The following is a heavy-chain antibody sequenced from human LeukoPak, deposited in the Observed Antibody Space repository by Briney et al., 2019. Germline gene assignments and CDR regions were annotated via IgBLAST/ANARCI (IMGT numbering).Heavy chain of an antibody. D-gene: IGHD6-13*01. J-gene: IGHJ4*02. CDR3: IAAAGTSDDY. CDR2: IKPSGGST. Sequence: ASVKVSCKASGYTFTSYYMHWVRQPPGQGLEWMGIIKPSGGSTSYAQKFQGRVTMTRDTSTSTVYMELSSLRSEDTGVYYCIAAAGTSDDYWGQGTLVTVSS. CDR1: GYTFTSYY. V-gene: IGHV1-46*01.